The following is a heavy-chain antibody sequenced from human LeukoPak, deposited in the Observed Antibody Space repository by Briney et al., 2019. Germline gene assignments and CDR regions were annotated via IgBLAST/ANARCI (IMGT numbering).Heavy chain of an antibody. CDR3: ARGARRGLWFGDKDAFDI. CDR2: MNPNSGNT. CDR1: GYTFTSYD. J-gene: IGHJ3*02. Sequence: GASVKVSCKSSGYTFTSYDINWVRQATGQGLEWMGWMNPNSGNTGYAQKFQGRVTITRNTSISTAYMELSSLRSEDTAVYYCARGARRGLWFGDKDAFDIWGQGTMVTVSS. V-gene: IGHV1-8*03. D-gene: IGHD3-10*01.